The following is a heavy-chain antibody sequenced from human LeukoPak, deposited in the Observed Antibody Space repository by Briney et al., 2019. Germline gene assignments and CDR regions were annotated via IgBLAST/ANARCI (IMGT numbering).Heavy chain of an antibody. J-gene: IGHJ4*02. Sequence: GGSLRLSCAASGFTVSSNYMSWVRQAPGKGLEWVSVIYSGGSTYYADSVKGRFTISRDNSKNTLYLQMNSLRAEDTAVYYCARHVVGATSYFDYWGQGTLVTVSS. D-gene: IGHD1-26*01. CDR3: ARHVVGATSYFDY. CDR1: GFTVSSNY. V-gene: IGHV3-53*01. CDR2: IYSGGST.